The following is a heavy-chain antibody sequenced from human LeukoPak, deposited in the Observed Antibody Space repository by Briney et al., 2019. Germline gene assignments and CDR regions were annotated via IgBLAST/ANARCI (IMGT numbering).Heavy chain of an antibody. CDR3: AREDQLLGEVHDY. D-gene: IGHD2-2*01. CDR1: GGSISSSSYY. CDR2: IYHSGSA. Sequence: TETLSLTCTVSGGSISSSSYYWGWIRQPPGKGLEWIGSIYHSGSAYYNPSLKSRVTISVDTSKNQFSLKLSSVTAADTAVYYCAREDQLLGEVHDYWGQGTLVTVSS. V-gene: IGHV4-39*07. J-gene: IGHJ4*02.